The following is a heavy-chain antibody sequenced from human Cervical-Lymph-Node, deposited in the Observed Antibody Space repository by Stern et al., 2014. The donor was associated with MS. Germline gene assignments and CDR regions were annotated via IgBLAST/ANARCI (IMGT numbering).Heavy chain of an antibody. CDR2: IKQDGSEK. J-gene: IGHJ4*02. CDR1: GFTFSSYW. V-gene: IGHV3-7*03. CDR3: ARESPRGSSSRPRRFDY. Sequence: EVQLVESGGGLVQPGGSLRLSCAASGFTFSSYWMSWVRQAPGKGLEWVANIKQDGSEKYYVDSVKGRFTISRDNAKNSLYLQMNSLRAEDTAVYYCARESPRGSSSRPRRFDYWGQGTLVTVSS. D-gene: IGHD6-13*01.